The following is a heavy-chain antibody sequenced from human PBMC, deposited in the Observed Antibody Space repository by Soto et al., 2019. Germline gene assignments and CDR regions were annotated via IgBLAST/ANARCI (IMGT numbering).Heavy chain of an antibody. CDR1: GFTFSSYA. V-gene: IGHV3-23*01. Sequence: EVQILESGGGWVQTGGSLRLSCAASGFTFSSYAMYWVRQAPGKGLAWVSGISDSGTGTYYADSVKGRFTISRDNSKNTVYLQMRSLRAEDTAVYYCAKDHTVVIRDAFDMWGQGQMVNVSS. J-gene: IGHJ3*02. CDR3: AKDHTVVIRDAFDM. CDR2: ISDSGTGT. D-gene: IGHD3-22*01.